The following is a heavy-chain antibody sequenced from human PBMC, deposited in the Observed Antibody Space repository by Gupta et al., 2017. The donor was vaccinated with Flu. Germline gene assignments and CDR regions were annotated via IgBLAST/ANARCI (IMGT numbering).Heavy chain of an antibody. V-gene: IGHV3-21*02. CDR2: IGSSSHSI. D-gene: IGHD3-22*01. CDR3: ASRDSTCYS. CDR1: GVTFSSYT. J-gene: IGHJ4*02. Sequence: VQLVESGGVLVTPGASLRPSCAATGVTFSSYTMSWVRQDPGKGLEWVSSIGSSSHSIYYADSGKGRFTISRDSSKNLLFLQMSSLGADDSAVYYCASRDSTCYSWGQGTLVTVSS.